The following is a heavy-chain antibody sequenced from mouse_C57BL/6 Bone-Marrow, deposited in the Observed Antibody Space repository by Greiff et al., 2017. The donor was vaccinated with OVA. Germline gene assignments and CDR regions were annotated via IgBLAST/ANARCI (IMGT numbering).Heavy chain of an antibody. V-gene: IGHV5-6*02. Sequence: EVKLVESGGDLVKPGGSLKLSCEASGFTFSSYGMSWVRQTPDKRLEWVATISSGGSYTYYTDSVKGRLTISRDNAKNTLYLQMSSLKSYDTAIFYCARPSYYGSSCFYYGGQGTTLTVSS. CDR2: ISSGGSYT. CDR1: GFTFSSYG. D-gene: IGHD1-1*01. CDR3: ARPSYYGSSCFYY. J-gene: IGHJ2*01.